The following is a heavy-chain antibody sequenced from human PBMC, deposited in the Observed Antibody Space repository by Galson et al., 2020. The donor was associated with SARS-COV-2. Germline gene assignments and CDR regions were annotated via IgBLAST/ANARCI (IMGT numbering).Heavy chain of an antibody. CDR1: GGSISSINYY. CDR2: IHTGGST. J-gene: IGHJ4*02. CDR3: ATGAVAGTGD. Sequence: SETLSLTCTVSGGSISSINYYWSWIRQHAGKGLEWIGRIHTGGSTNYNPSLRSRVTISIDRSKNQFSLEMTSLTAADTAVYYCATGAVAGTGDWGQGTLVTVSS. V-gene: IGHV4-61*02. D-gene: IGHD6-19*01.